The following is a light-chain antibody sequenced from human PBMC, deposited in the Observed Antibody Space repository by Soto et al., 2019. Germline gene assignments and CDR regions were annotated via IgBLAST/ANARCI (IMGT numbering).Light chain of an antibody. CDR3: ISYTSSSTWV. Sequence: QSVLTQPASVSGSPGQSITISCTGTSSDVGGYNYVSWYQQHPGKAPKLMIYEVSNRPSGVSDRFSGSRSGNTASLTISGLQAEDDSDYYCISYTSSSTWVFGGGTKVTVL. CDR1: SSDVGGYNY. J-gene: IGLJ3*02. CDR2: EVS. V-gene: IGLV2-14*01.